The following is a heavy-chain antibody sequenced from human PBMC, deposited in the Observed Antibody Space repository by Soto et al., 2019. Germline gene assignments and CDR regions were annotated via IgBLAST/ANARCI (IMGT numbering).Heavy chain of an antibody. V-gene: IGHV3-53*02. D-gene: IGHD1-26*01. CDR2: VYSGDST. Sequence: VQLVETGGGLIQPGGSLRLSCAVSGFTVSGIYLSWVRQAPGMGLEWVSIVYSGDSTFYAESVRGRFTISRDSSRNTVHLQMSSLRREDTAVYYCARVEPTSWYFDLWGRGTPVTVSS. CDR1: GFTVSGIY. J-gene: IGHJ2*01. CDR3: ARVEPTSWYFDL.